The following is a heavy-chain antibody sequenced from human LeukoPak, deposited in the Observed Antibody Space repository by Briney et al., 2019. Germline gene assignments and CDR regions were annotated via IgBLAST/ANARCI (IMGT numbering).Heavy chain of an antibody. D-gene: IGHD1-7*01. CDR1: GYTFTSYY. Sequence: ASVKVSCKASGYTFTSYYMHWVRQAPGQGLEWMGIINPSGGSTSYAQKFQGRVTMTRDTSTSTAYMELRSLRSDDTAVYYCARSTTGTIIDYWGQGTLVTVSS. V-gene: IGHV1-46*01. J-gene: IGHJ4*02. CDR2: INPSGGST. CDR3: ARSTTGTIIDY.